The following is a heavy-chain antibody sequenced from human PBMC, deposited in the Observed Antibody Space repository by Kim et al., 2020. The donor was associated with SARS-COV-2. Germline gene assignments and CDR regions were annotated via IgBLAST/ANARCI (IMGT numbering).Heavy chain of an antibody. V-gene: IGHV4-39*01. CDR2: AYFTGAP. J-gene: IGHJ4*02. CDR3: ARHFRGTSIRFLGLFQFDY. Sequence: SETLSLTCTVSGGSIRSSGYYWGGFRQPPGRGLDWIGVAYFTGAPSSTPSLKSRVTISVDTSKNQFSLKLSSVTAADTAVYYCARHFRGTSIRFLGLFQFDYWGQGTLLTVSS. D-gene: IGHD3-3*01. CDR1: GGSIRSSGYY.